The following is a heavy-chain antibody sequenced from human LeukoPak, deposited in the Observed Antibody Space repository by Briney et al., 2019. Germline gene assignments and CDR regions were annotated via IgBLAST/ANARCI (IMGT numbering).Heavy chain of an antibody. CDR2: INHSGST. CDR3: ASRVADDYRGYYYYYYGMDV. V-gene: IGHV4-34*01. J-gene: IGHJ6*02. D-gene: IGHD5-12*01. CDR1: GGSFSGYY. Sequence: PSETLSLTCAVYGGSFSGYYWSWIRQPPGKGLEWIGVINHSGSTNYNPSLKSRVTISVDTSKNQFSLKLSSVTAADTAVYYCASRVADDYRGYYYYYYGMDVWGQGTTVTVSS.